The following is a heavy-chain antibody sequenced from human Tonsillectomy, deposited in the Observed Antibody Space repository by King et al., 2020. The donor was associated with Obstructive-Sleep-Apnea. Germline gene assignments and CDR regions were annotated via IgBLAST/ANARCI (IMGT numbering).Heavy chain of an antibody. CDR2: INHSGST. CDR1: GGSFSGYY. CDR3: ARKRNYYGSGSYWLGYGMDV. J-gene: IGHJ6*02. Sequence: VQLQQWGAGLLKPSETLSLTCAVYGGSFSGYYWSWIRQPPGKGLEWIGEINHSGSTNYNPSLKSRVTISVDTSKNQFSLKLSCVTAADTAVYYCARKRNYYGSGSYWLGYGMDVWGQGTTVTVSS. D-gene: IGHD3-10*01. V-gene: IGHV4-34*01.